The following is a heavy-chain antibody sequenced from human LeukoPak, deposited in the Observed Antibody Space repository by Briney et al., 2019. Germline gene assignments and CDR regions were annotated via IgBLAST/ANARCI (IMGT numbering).Heavy chain of an antibody. CDR2: IYSGGST. CDR3: ARAGLQFEGLDY. V-gene: IGHV3-53*01. J-gene: IGHJ4*02. Sequence: SGGSLRLSCAASGFTVSSNYMSWVRQAPGKGLEWVSVIYSGGSTYYADSVKGRFTISRDNSKNTLYLQMNSLRAEDTAVYYCARAGLQFEGLDYWGQGTLVTVSS. CDR1: GFTVSSNY. D-gene: IGHD5-24*01.